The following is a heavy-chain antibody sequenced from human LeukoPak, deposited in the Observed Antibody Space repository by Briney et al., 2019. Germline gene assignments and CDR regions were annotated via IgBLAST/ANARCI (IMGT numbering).Heavy chain of an antibody. Sequence: ASVNVSCKSSVYTFTSYGISWVRQAPGQGLEWMGWISAYNGNTNYAQKPQGRVTMTTDTSTSTAYMELRSLRSDDTAVYYCARAPIYFDWYSYDYWGQGTLVTVSS. V-gene: IGHV1-18*01. CDR2: ISAYNGNT. J-gene: IGHJ4*02. CDR1: VYTFTSYG. D-gene: IGHD3-9*01. CDR3: ARAPIYFDWYSYDY.